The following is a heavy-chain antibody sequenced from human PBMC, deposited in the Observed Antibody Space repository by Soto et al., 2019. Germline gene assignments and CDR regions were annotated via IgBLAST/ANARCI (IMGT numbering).Heavy chain of an antibody. CDR1: GFTFSSYG. D-gene: IGHD2-2*02. CDR3: ARDRIVVVPAAIRRIRNWFDP. Sequence: GGSLRLSCAASGFTFSSYGMHWVRQAPGKGLEWVAVIWYDGSNKYYADSVKGRFTIPRDNSKNTLYLQMNSLRAEDTAVYYCARDRIVVVPAAIRRIRNWFDPWGQGTLVTVSS. V-gene: IGHV3-33*01. CDR2: IWYDGSNK. J-gene: IGHJ5*02.